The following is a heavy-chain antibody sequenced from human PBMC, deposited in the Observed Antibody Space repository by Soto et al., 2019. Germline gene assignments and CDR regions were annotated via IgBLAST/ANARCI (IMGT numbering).Heavy chain of an antibody. V-gene: IGHV3-33*01. D-gene: IGHD2-15*01. Sequence: QVQLVESGGGVVQPGRSLRLSCAASGFTFSSYGMHWVRQAPGKGLEWVAVIWYDGSNKYYADSVKGRFTISRDNSKNTLYLQMNSLRAEDTAVYYCAREKTDCSGGSCYPGGWFDPWGQGTLVTVSS. CDR1: GFTFSSYG. CDR2: IWYDGSNK. J-gene: IGHJ5*02. CDR3: AREKTDCSGGSCYPGGWFDP.